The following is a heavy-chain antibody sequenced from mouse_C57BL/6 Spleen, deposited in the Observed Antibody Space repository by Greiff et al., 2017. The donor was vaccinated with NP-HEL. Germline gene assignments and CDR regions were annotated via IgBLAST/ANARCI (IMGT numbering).Heavy chain of an antibody. CDR3: ARSYGSSYSYAMDY. V-gene: IGHV2-6*01. CDR2: IWGVGST. CDR1: GFSLTSYG. D-gene: IGHD1-1*01. Sequence: VQGVESGPGLVAPSQSLSITCTVSGFSLTSYGVDWVRQSPGKGLEWLGVIWGVGSTNYNSALKSRLSISKDNSKSQVFLKMNSLQTDDTAMYYCARSYGSSYSYAMDYWGQGTSVTVSS. J-gene: IGHJ4*01.